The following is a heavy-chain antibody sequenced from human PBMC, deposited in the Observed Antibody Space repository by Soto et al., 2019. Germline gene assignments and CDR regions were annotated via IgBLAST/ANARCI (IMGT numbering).Heavy chain of an antibody. CDR1: GGSISSDNW. CDR3: ARSTVTEDC. V-gene: IGHV4-4*02. CDR2: IYHSGST. J-gene: IGHJ1*01. Sequence: QVQLQGSGPGLVKPSGTLSLTCAVSGGSISSDNWWSWVRQPPGKGLEWIGEIYHSGSTNYNPSLKSRVTTSIDKSKNQFSLELTSVTAADTAVDYCARSTVTEDCWGQGALVTVSS. D-gene: IGHD4-17*01.